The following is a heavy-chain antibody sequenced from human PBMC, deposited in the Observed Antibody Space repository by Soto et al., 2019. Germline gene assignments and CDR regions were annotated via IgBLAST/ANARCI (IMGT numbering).Heavy chain of an antibody. V-gene: IGHV1-3*04. CDR2: INTGNGKT. CDR1: GYTFTYYA. Sequence: QVQLVQSGPEVKKPGASVKVSCKTSGYTFTYYALHWVRQAPGQGLEWMGWINTGNGKTKYSQNCQGRLTITRDTSATTLYMELSSLRSEDTTVYYCVRFAGIPVWGQGTLVTVSS. CDR3: VRFAGIPV. J-gene: IGHJ4*02. D-gene: IGHD1-1*01.